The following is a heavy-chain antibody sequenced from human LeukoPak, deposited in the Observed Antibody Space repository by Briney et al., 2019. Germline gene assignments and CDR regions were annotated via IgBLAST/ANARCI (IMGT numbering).Heavy chain of an antibody. CDR2: IDPSDSYT. D-gene: IGHD6-13*01. CDR3: ATPAIAGVAYGMDV. V-gene: IGHV5-10-1*04. J-gene: IGHJ6*02. CDR1: GXSFTSYW. Sequence: GESLKISFKGSGXSFTSYWISWVRQMPGKGLEWMGRIDPSDSYTNYSPSFQGQVTISVDKSISTAYLQWSSLKASDTAIYYCATPAIAGVAYGMDVWGQGTTVTVSS.